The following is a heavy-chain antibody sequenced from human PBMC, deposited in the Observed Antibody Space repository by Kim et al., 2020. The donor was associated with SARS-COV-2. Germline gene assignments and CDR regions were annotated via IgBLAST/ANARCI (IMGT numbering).Heavy chain of an antibody. D-gene: IGHD2-2*01. J-gene: IGHJ3*02. CDR1: GGSTSSDGHY. CDR2: IYSSGTT. CDR3: ARGNGVPAAIRGRAFD. Sequence: SETLSLTCTVSGGSTSSDGHYWSWIRQPPEKGLEWIGYIYSSGTTYYKASLKSRVSISLDTSKNQSSLQLTSVTAADTAVYYCARGNGVPAAIRGRAFD. V-gene: IGHV4-31*03.